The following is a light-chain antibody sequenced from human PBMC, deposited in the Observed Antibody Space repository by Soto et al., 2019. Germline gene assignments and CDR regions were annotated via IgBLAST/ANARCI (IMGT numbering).Light chain of an antibody. CDR3: QQSYSSPPFT. CDR2: AAS. CDR1: QSISTY. J-gene: IGKJ3*01. V-gene: IGKV1-39*01. Sequence: DIQMTQSPSSLSASVGDRVTITCRASQSISTYLNWYQHKPGKAPKLLIYAASSLQSGVPSRFSGSGSGTDFTLTISSLQPEDFATYYCQQSYSSPPFTFGPGTKVNIE.